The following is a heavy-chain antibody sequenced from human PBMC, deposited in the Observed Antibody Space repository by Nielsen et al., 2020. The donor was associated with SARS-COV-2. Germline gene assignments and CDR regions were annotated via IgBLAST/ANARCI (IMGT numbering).Heavy chain of an antibody. CDR1: GFTFSSYG. D-gene: IGHD2-15*01. CDR2: IWYDGSNK. CDR3: ARAGGNDIVVVVAAYYYYYMDV. V-gene: IGHV3-33*08. Sequence: GESLKISCAASGFTFSSYGMHWVRQAPGKGLEWVAVIWYDGSNKYYADSVKGRFTISRDNSKNTLYLQMNSLRAEDTAVYYCARAGGNDIVVVVAAYYYYYMDVWGKGTTVTVSS. J-gene: IGHJ6*03.